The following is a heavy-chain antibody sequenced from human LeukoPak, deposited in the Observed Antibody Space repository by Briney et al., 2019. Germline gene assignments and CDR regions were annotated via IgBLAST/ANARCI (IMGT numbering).Heavy chain of an antibody. V-gene: IGHV3-21*01. D-gene: IGHD2-2*01. Sequence: GGSLRLSCAASGFTFSSYSMNWVRQAPGKGREWVSSISSSSSYIYYADSVKGRFTISRDNAKNSLYLQMNSLRAEDTAVYYCAREYRSSTSCEEDYWGQGTLVTVSS. J-gene: IGHJ4*02. CDR1: GFTFSSYS. CDR3: AREYRSSTSCEEDY. CDR2: ISSSSSYI.